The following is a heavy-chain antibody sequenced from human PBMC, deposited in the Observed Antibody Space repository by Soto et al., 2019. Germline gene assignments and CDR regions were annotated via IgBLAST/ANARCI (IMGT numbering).Heavy chain of an antibody. CDR2: IYYSGST. V-gene: IGHV4-59*01. Sequence: SETLSLTCTVSGGSISGYYWSWIRQPPGKGLEWIGYIYYSGSTNYNPSLKSRVTISVDTSRNQFFLKLSSVTAADTAVYYCATALVRFGELLFDYWGQGTLVTVSS. D-gene: IGHD3-10*01. CDR1: GGSISGYY. J-gene: IGHJ4*02. CDR3: ATALVRFGELLFDY.